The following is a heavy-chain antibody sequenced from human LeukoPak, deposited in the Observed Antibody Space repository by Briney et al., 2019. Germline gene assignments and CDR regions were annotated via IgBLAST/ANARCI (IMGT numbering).Heavy chain of an antibody. CDR3: AREVDAFDI. CDR1: GFTFTDSW. J-gene: IGHJ3*02. CDR2: IHTDGSRT. Sequence: GGSLRLSCVAHGFTFTDSWMHWVRQAPGKGLVWVSQIHTDGSRTNYADSVRGRFSISIDSAKNTLYLQMSSLRVEDTAVYYRAREVDAFDIWGQGTMVTVSS. V-gene: IGHV3-74*01.